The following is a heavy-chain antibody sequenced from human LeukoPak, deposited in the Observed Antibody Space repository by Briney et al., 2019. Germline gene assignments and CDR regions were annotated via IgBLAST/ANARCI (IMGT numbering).Heavy chain of an antibody. CDR1: GGSISSGDYY. CDR3: ASTYCGGDCYSRTPHFDY. J-gene: IGHJ4*02. Sequence: SETLSLTCTVSGGSISSGDYYWSWIRQPPGKGLEWIGYIYYSGSTYYNPSLKSRVTISVDTSKNQFSLKLSSVTAADTAVYYCASTYCGGDCYSRTPHFDYWGQGTLVTVSS. V-gene: IGHV4-30-4*01. CDR2: IYYSGST. D-gene: IGHD2-21*02.